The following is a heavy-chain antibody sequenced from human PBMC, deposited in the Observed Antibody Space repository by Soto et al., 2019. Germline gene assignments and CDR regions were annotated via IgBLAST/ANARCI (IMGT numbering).Heavy chain of an antibody. J-gene: IGHJ4*02. CDR3: XXXXXXXX. Sequence: QVQLVESGGGVVQPGRSLRLSCAVSGFTVSTYGMHWVRQAPGKGLEWVAVISRDGGTKYYADSVKGRFTISRDNSRNTLFLEXXXXXXXXXXXXXXXXXXXXXXXXQGTLVTVSS. V-gene: IGHV3-30*03. CDR2: ISRDGGTK. CDR1: GFTVSTYG.